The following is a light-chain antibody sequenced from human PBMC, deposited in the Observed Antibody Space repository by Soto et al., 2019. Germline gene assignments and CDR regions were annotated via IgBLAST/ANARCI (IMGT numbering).Light chain of an antibody. V-gene: IGKV3-20*01. CDR2: DAS. CDR3: QQYDTSPAWT. CDR1: QTVSTY. Sequence: EVVLTQSPDTLSLSPGERATLSCRASQTVSTYLAWYQQKPGQAPRLLVYDASKRAPGIPARFIGSGSGTDFTLTISRLEPEDFAVYYCQQYDTSPAWTFGQGTKVDI. J-gene: IGKJ1*01.